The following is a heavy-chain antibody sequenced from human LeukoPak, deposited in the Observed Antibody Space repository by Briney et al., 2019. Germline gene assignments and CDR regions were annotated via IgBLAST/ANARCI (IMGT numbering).Heavy chain of an antibody. Sequence: ASVKVSCKASGYTFTSYYMHWVRQAPGQGLEWMGIINPSGGSTSYAQKFQGRVTMTRDTSTSTVYMELSSLRSEDTAVYYCARGGYDILIPRPGDYWGQGTLVTVSS. CDR3: ARGGYDILIPRPGDY. V-gene: IGHV1-46*01. J-gene: IGHJ4*02. CDR2: INPSGGST. CDR1: GYTFTSYY. D-gene: IGHD3-9*01.